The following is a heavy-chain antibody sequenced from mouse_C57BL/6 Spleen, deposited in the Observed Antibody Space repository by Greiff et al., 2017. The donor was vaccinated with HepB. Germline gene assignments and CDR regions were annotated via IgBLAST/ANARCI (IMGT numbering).Heavy chain of an antibody. CDR3: ARRTHYYGSSYGYFDV. CDR1: GYTFTDYN. V-gene: IGHV1-18*01. D-gene: IGHD1-1*01. Sequence: EVKLQESGPELVKPGASVKIPCKASGYTFTDYNMDWVKQSHGKSLEWIGDINPNNGGTIYNQKFKGKATLTVDKSSSTAYMELRSLTSADTAVYYCARRTHYYGSSYGYFDVWGTGTTVTVSS. J-gene: IGHJ1*03. CDR2: INPNNGGT.